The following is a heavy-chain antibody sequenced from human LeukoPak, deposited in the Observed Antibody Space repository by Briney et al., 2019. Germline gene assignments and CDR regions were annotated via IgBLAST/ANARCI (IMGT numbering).Heavy chain of an antibody. CDR2: IYHSGST. J-gene: IGHJ4*02. V-gene: IGHV4-4*09. CDR3: ARAQRNYGDYYFDY. Sequence: SETLSLTCTVSGGSISSYYWTWIRQPPGKGLEWIGSIYHSGSTHYNSSLKSRVTISVDTSKNQLSLKLSSVTAADTAVYYCARAQRNYGDYYFDYWGQGTLVTVSS. D-gene: IGHD4-17*01. CDR1: GGSISSYY.